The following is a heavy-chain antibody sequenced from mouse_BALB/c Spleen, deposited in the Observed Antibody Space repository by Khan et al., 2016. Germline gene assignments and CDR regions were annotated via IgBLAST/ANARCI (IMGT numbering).Heavy chain of an antibody. J-gene: IGHJ2*01. V-gene: IGHV9-3*02. D-gene: IGHD3-1*01. CDR2: INTNTGAP. CDR3: ARSGGNFDY. Sequence: QMQLVQSGPELKKPGETVKLSCKASGYTFTNYGMNWVKQAPGKGLKWMGWINTNTGAPTYAEEFKGRFAFSLATSASTAYLQINNLKNEDTATSFCARSGGNFDYWGQGTTLTVSS. CDR1: GYTFTNYG.